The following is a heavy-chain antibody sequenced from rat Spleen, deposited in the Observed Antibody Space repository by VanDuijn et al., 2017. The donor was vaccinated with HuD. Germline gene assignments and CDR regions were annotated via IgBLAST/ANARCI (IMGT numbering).Heavy chain of an antibody. CDR1: GFTFSDFY. D-gene: IGHD1-6*01. CDR3: ASLMYTPDYLGVMDA. Sequence: EVQLVESGGGLVQPGRSLKVSCAASGFTFSDFYMAWVRQAPTKGLEWVATISYDDRSTYYRDSVKGRFTISRDNAENTLYLQMDSLRSEATATYYCASLMYTPDYLGVMDAWGQGASVTVSS. CDR2: ISYDDRST. V-gene: IGHV5-7*01. J-gene: IGHJ4*01.